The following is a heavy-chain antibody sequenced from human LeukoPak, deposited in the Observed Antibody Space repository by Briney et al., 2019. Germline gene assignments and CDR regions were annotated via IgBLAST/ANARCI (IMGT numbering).Heavy chain of an antibody. D-gene: IGHD1-14*01. Sequence: GGSLRLSCAPSGFNFGDYALSWVRQAPGKGLEWVAFIRSKSYGGTSDYAASVEGRFSISRDDSKNTLYLQMNSLRAEDTAVYYCAKDLNQASWTFDYWGQGTLVTVSS. J-gene: IGHJ4*02. CDR3: AKDLNQASWTFDY. V-gene: IGHV3-49*04. CDR2: IRSKSYGGTS. CDR1: GFNFGDYA.